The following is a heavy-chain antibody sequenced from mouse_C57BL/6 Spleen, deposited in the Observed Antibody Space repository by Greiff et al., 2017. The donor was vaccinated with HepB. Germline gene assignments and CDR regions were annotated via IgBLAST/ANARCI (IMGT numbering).Heavy chain of an antibody. D-gene: IGHD1-1*01. J-gene: IGHJ1*03. CDR1: GYTFTSYW. CDR2: IDPSDSYT. Sequence: VQLQQSGAELVMPGASVKLSCKASGYTFTSYWMHWVKQRPGQGLEWIGEIDPSDSYTNYNQKFKGKSTLTVDKSSSTAYMQLSSLTSEDSAVYYCARVGYYYGSYWYFDVWGTGTTVTVSS. V-gene: IGHV1-69*01. CDR3: ARVGYYYGSYWYFDV.